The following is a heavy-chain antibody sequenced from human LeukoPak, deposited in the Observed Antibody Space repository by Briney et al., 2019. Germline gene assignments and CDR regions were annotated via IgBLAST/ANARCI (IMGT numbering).Heavy chain of an antibody. J-gene: IGHJ4*02. V-gene: IGHV3-20*04. D-gene: IGHD3-9*01. CDR3: ARDRSYYDILTGYYNGGYYFDY. Sequence: GGSLRLSCAASGFTFDDYGMSWVRHAPGKGLEWVSGINWNGGSTVYADSVKGRFTISRDNAKNCLYLQMNSLRAEDTALYYCARDRSYYDILTGYYNGGYYFDYWGQGTLVTVSS. CDR1: GFTFDDYG. CDR2: INWNGGST.